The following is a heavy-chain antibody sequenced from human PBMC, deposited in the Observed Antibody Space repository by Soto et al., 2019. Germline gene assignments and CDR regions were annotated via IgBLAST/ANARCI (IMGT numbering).Heavy chain of an antibody. V-gene: IGHV4-31*03. CDR3: ARSLYGDYAVGGYYFDY. Sequence: QVQLQESGPGLVKPSQTLSLTCTVSGGSISSGGYYWSWIRQHPGKGLEWIRYIYYSGSTYYNPSLKSRVTISVDTSKNQFSLKLSSVTAADTAVYYCARSLYGDYAVGGYYFDYWGQGTLVTVSS. D-gene: IGHD4-17*01. J-gene: IGHJ4*02. CDR2: IYYSGST. CDR1: GGSISSGGYY.